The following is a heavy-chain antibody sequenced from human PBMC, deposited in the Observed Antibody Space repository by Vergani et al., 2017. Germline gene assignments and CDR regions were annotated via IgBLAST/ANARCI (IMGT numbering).Heavy chain of an antibody. CDR1: GYTFTSYG. D-gene: IGHD2-15*01. CDR3: ARDSCSGGSCFSSFGDAFDI. V-gene: IGHV1-18*04. Sequence: QVQLVQSGAEVKKPGASVKVSCKASGYTFTSYGISWVRQAPGQGLEWMGWISAYNGNTNYAQKLQGRVTMTTDTSTSTAYMELRSLRSDDTGVYYCARDSCSGGSCFSSFGDAFDIWGQGTMVTVSS. CDR2: ISAYNGNT. J-gene: IGHJ3*02.